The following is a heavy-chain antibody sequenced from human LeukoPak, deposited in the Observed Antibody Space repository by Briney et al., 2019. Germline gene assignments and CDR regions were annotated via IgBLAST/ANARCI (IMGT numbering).Heavy chain of an antibody. CDR1: GFTFSDYY. CDR3: AKEGGYDSSYYYGMDV. D-gene: IGHD5-12*01. V-gene: IGHV3-23*01. CDR2: ISGSGGST. J-gene: IGHJ6*02. Sequence: GGSLRLSCAASGFTFSDYYMSWIRQAPGKGLEWVSAISGSGGSTYYADSVKGRFTISRDNSKNTLYLQMNSLRAEDTAVYYCAKEGGYDSSYYYGMDVWGQGTTVTVSS.